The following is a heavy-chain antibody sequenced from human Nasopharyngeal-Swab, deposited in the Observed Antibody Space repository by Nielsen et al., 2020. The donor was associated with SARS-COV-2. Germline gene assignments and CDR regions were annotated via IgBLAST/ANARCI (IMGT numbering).Heavy chain of an antibody. D-gene: IGHD3-22*01. CDR1: GYTFTSYG. CDR3: ATGERDYYDSSGYMID. Sequence: ASVKVSCKASGYTFTSYGISWVRQAPGQGLEWMGWISAYNGNTNYAQKLQGRVTMTTDTSTSTAYMELRSLRSDDTAVYYCATGERDYYDSSGYMIDWGQGTPVTVSS. CDR2: ISAYNGNT. J-gene: IGHJ4*02. V-gene: IGHV1-18*01.